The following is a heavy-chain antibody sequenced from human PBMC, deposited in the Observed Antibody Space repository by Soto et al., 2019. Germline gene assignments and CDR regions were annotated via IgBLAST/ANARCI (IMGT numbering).Heavy chain of an antibody. Sequence: GGSLRLSCAASGFTFSSYGMHWVRQAPGKGLEWVAVISYDGSNKYYADSVKGRFTISRDNSKNTLYLQMNSLRAEDTAVYYCAKPGLAYGDYVVYWFDPWGQGTLVTVSS. CDR2: ISYDGSNK. V-gene: IGHV3-30*18. D-gene: IGHD4-17*01. CDR1: GFTFSSYG. J-gene: IGHJ5*02. CDR3: AKPGLAYGDYVVYWFDP.